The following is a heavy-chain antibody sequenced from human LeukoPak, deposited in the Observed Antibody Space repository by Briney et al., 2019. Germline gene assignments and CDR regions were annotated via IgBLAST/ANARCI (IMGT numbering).Heavy chain of an antibody. J-gene: IGHJ4*02. V-gene: IGHV3-21*01. Sequence: GGSLRLSCASSGFTFSGHSMDWVRQAPGRGLEWLSSISTDGARVYYADSVEGRFTISRDNARNSLYLEMNILRVEDTAIYYCAKDPKPMVRGVIDYWGQGTLVTVSS. CDR1: GFTFSGHS. CDR3: AKDPKPMVRGVIDY. CDR2: ISTDGARV. D-gene: IGHD3-10*01.